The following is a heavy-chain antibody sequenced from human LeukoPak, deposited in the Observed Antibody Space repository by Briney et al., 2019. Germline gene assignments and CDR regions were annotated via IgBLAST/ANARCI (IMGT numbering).Heavy chain of an antibody. CDR2: INPNSGGT. J-gene: IGHJ4*02. Sequence: GASVKVSCKASGYTFTGYYMHWVRQAPGQGLEWMGWINPNSGGTNYAQKFQGRVTMTRDTSISTVYMELSRLRSDDTAVYYCARKVGHSGSYVYYFDYWGQGTLVTVSS. CDR1: GYTFTGYY. V-gene: IGHV1-2*02. D-gene: IGHD3-10*01. CDR3: ARKVGHSGSYVYYFDY.